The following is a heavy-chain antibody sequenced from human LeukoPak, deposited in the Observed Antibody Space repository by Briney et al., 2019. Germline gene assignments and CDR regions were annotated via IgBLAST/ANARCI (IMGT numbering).Heavy chain of an antibody. D-gene: IGHD2-2*01. Sequence: TSATPSPTRPVPGGSISRGCSYWGWLRRPAGKGLGGFWGIFTSGSTNYNPSLKSRVTISVDTSKNQFSLKLGSVTAADTAVYYCARAYYCSSTSCPDAFDIWGQGTMVTVSS. CDR1: GGSISRGCSY. V-gene: IGHV4-61*02. CDR3: ARAYYCSSTSCPDAFDI. CDR2: IFTSGST. J-gene: IGHJ3*02.